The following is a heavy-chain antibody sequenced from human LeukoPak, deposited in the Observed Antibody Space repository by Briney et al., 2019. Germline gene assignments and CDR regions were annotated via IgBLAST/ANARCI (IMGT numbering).Heavy chain of an antibody. V-gene: IGHV3-11*04. D-gene: IGHD2-2*01. CDR3: ARETDSTLFDY. J-gene: IGHJ4*02. Sequence: GGSLRLSCAASGFTFSDYNMRWIRQAPGKGLEWVSSISRSGSTKYYADSVKGRFTMSRDNAKNSLYLQMNSLRAEDTAVYYCARETDSTLFDYWGQGSLVTVSS. CDR1: GFTFSDYN. CDR2: ISRSGSTK.